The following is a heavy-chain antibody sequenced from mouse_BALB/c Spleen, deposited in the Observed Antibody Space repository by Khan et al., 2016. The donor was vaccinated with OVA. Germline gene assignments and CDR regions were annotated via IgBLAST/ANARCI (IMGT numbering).Heavy chain of an antibody. V-gene: IGHV1S136*01. D-gene: IGHD2-14*01. CDR3: AKNYRYDVYFDY. Sequence: EVQLQESGPELVKPGASVRMSCKASGYTFTSYVMHWVKQKPGQGLEWIGYIYPYNDDTKYNEKFKGKATLTSDKSSSPAYMELSRLNSEDSAVYYGAKNYRYDVYFDYWGQGTTLTVSS. CDR1: GYTFTSYV. J-gene: IGHJ2*01. CDR2: IYPYNDDT.